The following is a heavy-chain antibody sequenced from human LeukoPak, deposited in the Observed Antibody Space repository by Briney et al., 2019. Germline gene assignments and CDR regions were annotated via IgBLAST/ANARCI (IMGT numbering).Heavy chain of an antibody. J-gene: IGHJ4*02. CDR2: IVVGSGNT. CDR1: GFTFTSSA. D-gene: IGHD6-19*01. CDR3: AASSGGGGGFDY. V-gene: IGHV1-58*02. Sequence: SVKVSCKASGFTFTSSAMQWVRQARGQRLEWIGWIVVGSGNTNYAQKFQERVTITRDMSTGTAYMELSSLRSEDTAVYYCAASSGGGGGFDYWGQGTLVTVSS.